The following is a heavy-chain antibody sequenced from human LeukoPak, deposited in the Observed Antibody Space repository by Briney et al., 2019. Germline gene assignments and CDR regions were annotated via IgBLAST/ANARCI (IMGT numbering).Heavy chain of an antibody. J-gene: IGHJ4*02. Sequence: PGGSLRLSCAASGFTFSSYSMNWVRQAPGKGLEWVSSISSSSSYIYSADSVKGRFTISRDNAKNSLYLQMNSLRDEDTAVYYCARDLILADSSGSSAHDYWGQGTLVTVSS. CDR3: ARDLILADSSGSSAHDY. D-gene: IGHD2-15*01. CDR2: ISSSSSYI. V-gene: IGHV3-21*01. CDR1: GFTFSSYS.